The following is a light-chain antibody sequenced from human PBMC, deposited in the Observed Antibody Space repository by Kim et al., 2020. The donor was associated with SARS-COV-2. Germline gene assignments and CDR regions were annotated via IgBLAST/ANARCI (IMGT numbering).Light chain of an antibody. CDR2: AAS. J-gene: IGKJ1*01. CDR1: QGISNS. CDR3: QRYNGAPLT. Sequence: DIQITQSPSSLSASVGDRVTITCRASQGISNSLAWYQQKPGKVPRLLIYAASTLQSGVPSRFSGSGSGTDFTLTITSLQPEDVATYYCQRYNGAPLTFGQGTKVDIK. V-gene: IGKV1-27*01.